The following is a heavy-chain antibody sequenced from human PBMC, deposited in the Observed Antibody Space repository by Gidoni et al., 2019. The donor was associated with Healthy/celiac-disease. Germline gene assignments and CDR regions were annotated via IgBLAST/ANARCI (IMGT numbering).Heavy chain of an antibody. CDR2: ISYDGSNK. D-gene: IGHD1-26*01. CDR1: GFTFSSYG. J-gene: IGHJ6*02. CDR3: AKDLIRGSYYLYNYYYGMDV. V-gene: IGHV3-30*18. Sequence: QVQLVESGGGVVQPGRSLRLSCAASGFTFSSYGMHWVRQAPGKGLEWVAVISYDGSNKYYADSVKGRFTISRDNSKNTLYLQMNSLRAEDTAVYYCAKDLIRGSYYLYNYYYGMDVWGQGTTVTVSS.